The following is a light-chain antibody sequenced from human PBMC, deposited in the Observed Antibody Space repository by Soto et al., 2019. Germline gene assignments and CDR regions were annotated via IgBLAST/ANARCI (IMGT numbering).Light chain of an antibody. CDR2: EVS. CDR3: SSFAGDNFLYV. J-gene: IGLJ1*01. V-gene: IGLV2-8*01. CDR1: SSDVGGYNY. Sequence: QSALTQPPSASGSPGQSVTISCTGTSSDVGGYNYVSWYQQHPGKAPKLMIYEVSRRPSGVPDRFSGSKSGSTASLTVSGLQAEDEAEYYCSSFAGDNFLYVFGTGTKVTVL.